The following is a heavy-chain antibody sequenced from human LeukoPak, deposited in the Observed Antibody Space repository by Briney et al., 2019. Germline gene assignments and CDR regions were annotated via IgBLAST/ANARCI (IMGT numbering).Heavy chain of an antibody. CDR3: AKGRPGYSSSWYRGGYYFDY. V-gene: IGHV3-23*01. J-gene: IGHJ4*02. D-gene: IGHD6-13*01. Sequence: GGSLRLSCAASGFSFSNYWMTWIRQAPGKGLEWVSAISGSGGSTYYADSVKGRFTISRDNSKNTLYLQMNSLRAEDTDVYYCAKGRPGYSSSWYRGGYYFDYWGQGTLVTVSS. CDR1: GFSFSNYW. CDR2: ISGSGGST.